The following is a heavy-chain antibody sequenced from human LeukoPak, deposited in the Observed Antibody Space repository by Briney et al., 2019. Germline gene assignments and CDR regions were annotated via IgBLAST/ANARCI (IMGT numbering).Heavy chain of an antibody. CDR3: ASTYGPYAFDI. D-gene: IGHD3-10*01. J-gene: IGHJ3*02. Sequence: PSETLSLTCTVSGFSISSGYYWAWIRQPPGKGLEWVGSLYHSGNTYYTPSLKSRVTTSVDTSRNQFSLKLSSVTAADTAVYYCASTYGPYAFDIWGQGTMVTVSS. CDR2: LYHSGNT. CDR1: GFSISSGYY. V-gene: IGHV4-38-2*02.